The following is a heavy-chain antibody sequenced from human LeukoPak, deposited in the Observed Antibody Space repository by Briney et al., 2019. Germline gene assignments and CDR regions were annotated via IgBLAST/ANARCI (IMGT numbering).Heavy chain of an antibody. CDR2: ISSSSSYI. CDR1: GFTFSSYS. D-gene: IGHD3-22*01. Sequence: GGSLRLSCAASGFTFSSYSMNWVRQAPGKGLEWVSSISSSSSYIYYADSAKGRFTISRDNAKNSLYLQMNSLRAEDTAVYYCARYDSSGVDYWGQGTLVTVSS. J-gene: IGHJ4*02. CDR3: ARYDSSGVDY. V-gene: IGHV3-21*01.